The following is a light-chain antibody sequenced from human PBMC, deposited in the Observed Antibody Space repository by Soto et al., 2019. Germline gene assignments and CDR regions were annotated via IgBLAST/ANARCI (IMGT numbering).Light chain of an antibody. CDR2: GAS. CDR3: QQYDKWPRT. J-gene: IGKJ1*01. CDR1: QSVSRK. V-gene: IGKV3-15*01. Sequence: EIVMTQSPATLSVSPGERATLSCRASQSVSRKLAWYQQTRGQAPRLLMYGASTRATGVQARFSVSGSGTEFTLTISNLQSEDFAVYHCQQYDKWPRTFGQGTKVEI.